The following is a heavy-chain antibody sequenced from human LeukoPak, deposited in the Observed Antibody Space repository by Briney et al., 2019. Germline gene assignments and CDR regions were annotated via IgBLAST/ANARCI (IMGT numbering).Heavy chain of an antibody. Sequence: SETLSLTCAVYGGSFSGYYWSWIRQPPGKGLEWIGEINHSGSTNYNPSLKSRGTISVDTSKNQFSLKLSSVTAADTAVYYCARGPGGYSYGYWNWGQGTLVTVSS. D-gene: IGHD5-18*01. CDR1: GGSFSGYY. V-gene: IGHV4-34*01. CDR2: INHSGST. CDR3: ARGPGGYSYGYWN. J-gene: IGHJ4*02.